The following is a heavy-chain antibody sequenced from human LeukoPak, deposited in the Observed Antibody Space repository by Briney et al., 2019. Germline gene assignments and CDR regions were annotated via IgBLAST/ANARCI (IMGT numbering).Heavy chain of an antibody. J-gene: IGHJ1*01. D-gene: IGHD6-19*01. CDR1: GFTFSSYS. V-gene: IGHV3-21*01. CDR2: ISSSSSYI. Sequence: KPGGSLRLSCAASGFTFSSYSMNWVHQAPGEGLEWVSSISSSSSYIYYADSVKGRFTISRDNSKNTLYLQMNSLRAEDTAVYYCARDLGYSSGWTVFQHWGQGTLVTVSS. CDR3: ARDLGYSSGWTVFQH.